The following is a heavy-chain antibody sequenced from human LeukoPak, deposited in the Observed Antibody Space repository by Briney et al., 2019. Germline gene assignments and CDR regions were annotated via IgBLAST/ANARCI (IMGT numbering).Heavy chain of an antibody. CDR1: GFTFSSYG. Sequence: GGSLRLSCAASGFTFSSYGMHWVRQAPGKGLEWVAFIRYDGSNKYYADSVKGRFTISRDNSKNTLYLQMNSLRAEDTAVYYCAKDRELGRWLQLRTPFDYWGQGTLVTVYS. V-gene: IGHV3-30*02. CDR2: IRYDGSNK. D-gene: IGHD5-24*01. J-gene: IGHJ4*02. CDR3: AKDRELGRWLQLRTPFDY.